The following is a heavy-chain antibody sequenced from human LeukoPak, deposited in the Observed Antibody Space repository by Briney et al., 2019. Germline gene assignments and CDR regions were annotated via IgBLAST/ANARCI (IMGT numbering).Heavy chain of an antibody. D-gene: IGHD3-3*01. CDR2: ISYDGSNK. CDR3: AKDEANPERFLEWLLFC. J-gene: IGHJ4*02. CDR1: GFTFSSYG. V-gene: IGHV3-30*18. Sequence: GGSLRLSCAASGFTFSSYGMHWVRQAPGKGLEWVAVISYDGSNKYYADSVKGRFTISRDNSKNTLYLQMNSLRAEDTAVYYCAKDEANPERFLEWLLFCWGQGTLVTVSS.